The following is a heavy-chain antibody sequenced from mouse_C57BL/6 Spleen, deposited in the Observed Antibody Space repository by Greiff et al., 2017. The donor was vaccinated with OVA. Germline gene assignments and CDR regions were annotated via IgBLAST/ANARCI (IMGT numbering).Heavy chain of an antibody. J-gene: IGHJ4*01. Sequence: EVKLVESGGGLVQPGGSLSLSCAASGFTFTDYYMSWVRQPPGKALEWLGFIRNKANGYTTEYSASVKGRFTISRDNSQSILYLQMNALRAEDSATYYCARYDDYDAMDYWGQGTSVTVSS. CDR2: IRNKANGYTT. V-gene: IGHV7-3*01. CDR3: ARYDDYDAMDY. CDR1: GFTFTDYY.